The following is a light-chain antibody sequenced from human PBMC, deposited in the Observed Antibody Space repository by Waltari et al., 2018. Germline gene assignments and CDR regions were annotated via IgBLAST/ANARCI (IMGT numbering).Light chain of an antibody. J-gene: IGKJ1*01. CDR2: HAS. Sequence: TVVTQSPVTLSLSPGERATPACRTTQSIGSGLAWDQQKPGQAPRLLIYHASTRATGIPARFSGSGSETEFTLTISSLQSEDFAVYYCQQYNNWPPGTFGQGTKVEV. V-gene: IGKV3-15*01. CDR3: QQYNNWPPGT. CDR1: QSIGSG.